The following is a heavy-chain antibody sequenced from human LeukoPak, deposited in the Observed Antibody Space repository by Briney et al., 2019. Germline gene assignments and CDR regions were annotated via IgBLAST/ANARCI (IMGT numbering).Heavy chain of an antibody. J-gene: IGHJ6*02. CDR2: ISSSGSTI. V-gene: IGHV3-11*01. CDR3: ARDEERDQWLVLRDYYGMEV. Sequence: GGSLRLSCAASGFTFSDYYMSWIRQAPGKGLEWVSYISSSGSTIYYADSVKGRFTISRDNAKNSLYLQMNSLRAEDTAVYYCARDEERDQWLVLRDYYGMEVWGQGTTVTVSS. D-gene: IGHD6-19*01. CDR1: GFTFSDYY.